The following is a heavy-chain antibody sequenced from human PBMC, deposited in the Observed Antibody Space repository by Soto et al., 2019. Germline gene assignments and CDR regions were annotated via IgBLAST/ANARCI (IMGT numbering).Heavy chain of an antibody. CDR1: GYSISSGYY. CDR3: AREYSSSAGWFDP. CDR2: IYHSGNT. Sequence: SETLSLTCAVSGYSISSGYYWGWIRQPPGEGLEWIGSIYHSGNTHYNPSLQSRVTISVDTSKNHFSLRLSSVTAADTAVYFCAREYSSSAGWFDPWGQGTQVTV. J-gene: IGHJ5*02. V-gene: IGHV4-38-2*02. D-gene: IGHD6-6*01.